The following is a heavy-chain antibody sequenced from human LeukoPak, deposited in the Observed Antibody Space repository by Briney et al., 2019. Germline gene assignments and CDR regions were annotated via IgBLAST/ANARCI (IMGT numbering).Heavy chain of an antibody. J-gene: IGHJ4*02. CDR2: ISAYNGNT. D-gene: IGHD5-24*01. V-gene: IGHV1-18*01. Sequence: GASVKVSCKASGYTFASYGISWVRQAPGQGLEWMGWISAYNGNTNYAQKFQGRVTMTTDTSTSTAYMELRSLRSDDTAVYYCAIDVEMAHDYWGQGTLVTVSS. CDR1: GYTFASYG. CDR3: AIDVEMAHDY.